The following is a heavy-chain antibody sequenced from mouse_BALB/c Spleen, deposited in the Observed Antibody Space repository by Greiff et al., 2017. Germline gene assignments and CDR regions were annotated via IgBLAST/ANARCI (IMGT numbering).Heavy chain of an antibody. CDR1: GFTFSNYW. Sequence: EVKVEESGGGLVQPGGSMKLSCVASGFTFSNYWMNWVRQSPEKGLEWVAEIRLKSNNYATHYAESVKGRFTISRDDSKSSVYLQMNNLRAEDTGIYYCTRTGTPYYFDYWGQGTTLTVSS. CDR3: TRTGTPYYFDY. J-gene: IGHJ2*01. D-gene: IGHD4-1*01. V-gene: IGHV6-6*02. CDR2: IRLKSNNYAT.